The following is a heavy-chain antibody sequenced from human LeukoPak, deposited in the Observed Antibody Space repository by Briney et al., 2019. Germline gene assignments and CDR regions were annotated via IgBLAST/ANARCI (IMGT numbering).Heavy chain of an antibody. Sequence: ASVKVSCKASGYTFTSYYMHWVRQAPGQGLEWMGIINPSGGSTSYAQKFQGRVTMTRDTSTSTVYMELSSLRSEDTAVYYCARGMGYRSSTSCYFVFYWPYYYYYGMDVWGQGTTVTVSS. CDR1: GYTFTSYY. D-gene: IGHD2-2*01. V-gene: IGHV1-46*01. CDR3: ARGMGYRSSTSCYFVFYWPYYYYYGMDV. CDR2: INPSGGST. J-gene: IGHJ6*02.